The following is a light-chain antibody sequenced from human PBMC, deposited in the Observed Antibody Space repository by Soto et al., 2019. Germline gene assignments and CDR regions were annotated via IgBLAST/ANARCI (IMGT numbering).Light chain of an antibody. V-gene: IGLV1-44*01. CDR3: AAWDDSLNGGV. CDR1: SFNIGRNP. J-gene: IGLJ3*02. CDR2: TND. Sequence: QSVLTQPHSASGTPGQRVTISCSGSSFNIGRNPVNWYQQFPGTAPKLLIYTNDQRPSGVPDRFSGSKSGTSASLAISGLQSEDEADYYCAAWDDSLNGGVFGGGTKVTVL.